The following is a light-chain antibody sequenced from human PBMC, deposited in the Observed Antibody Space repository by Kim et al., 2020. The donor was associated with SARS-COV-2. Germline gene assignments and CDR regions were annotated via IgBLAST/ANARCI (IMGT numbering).Light chain of an antibody. CDR1: SNNVGNQG. Sequence: RQPATRACTGNSNNVGNQGAAWLQQEEGHPPKLLSYRNDNRPSGISERFSASRSGNTASLTITGLQPEDEADYYCSAWDSSLSSWVFGGGTQLTVL. CDR2: RND. CDR3: SAWDSSLSSWV. J-gene: IGLJ3*02. V-gene: IGLV10-54*01.